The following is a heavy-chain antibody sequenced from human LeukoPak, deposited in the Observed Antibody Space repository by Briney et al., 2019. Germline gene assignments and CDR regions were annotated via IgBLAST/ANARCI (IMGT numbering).Heavy chain of an antibody. V-gene: IGHV3-9*01. CDR2: ISWNSGSI. CDR1: GFTFDDYA. CDR3: AKDRTSGYYDSSGSAFDI. Sequence: GRSLRLSCAASGFTFDDYAMHWVRQAPGKGLEWVSGISWNSGSIGYADSVEGRFTISRDNAKNSLYLQMNSLRAEDTALYYCAKDRTSGYYDSSGSAFDIWGQGTMVTVSS. D-gene: IGHD3-22*01. J-gene: IGHJ3*02.